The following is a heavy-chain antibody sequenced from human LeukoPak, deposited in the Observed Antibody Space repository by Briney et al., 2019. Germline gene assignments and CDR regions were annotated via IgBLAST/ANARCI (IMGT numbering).Heavy chain of an antibody. CDR1: GFTFDDYG. D-gene: IGHD1-20*01. CDR3: ARDRASDNWNDHHFDY. J-gene: IGHJ4*02. CDR2: IKQDGSEK. V-gene: IGHV3-7*01. Sequence: GGSLRLSCAASGFTFDDYGMSWVRQAPGMGLEWVANIKQDGSEKYYVDSVKGRFTISRDNAKNSLYLQMNSLRAEDTAVYYCARDRASDNWNDHHFDYWGQGTLVTVSS.